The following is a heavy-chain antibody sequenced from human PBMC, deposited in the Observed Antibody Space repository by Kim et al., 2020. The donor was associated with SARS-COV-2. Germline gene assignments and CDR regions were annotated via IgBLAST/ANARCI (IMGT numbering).Heavy chain of an antibody. CDR3: VGYSSSSLVY. V-gene: IGHV3-64D*09. J-gene: IGHJ4*02. CDR2: ST. Sequence: STYYADSVKGRFTISRDNSKNTLYLQMSSLRAEDTAVYYCVGYSSSSLVYWGQGTLVTVSS. D-gene: IGHD6-6*01.